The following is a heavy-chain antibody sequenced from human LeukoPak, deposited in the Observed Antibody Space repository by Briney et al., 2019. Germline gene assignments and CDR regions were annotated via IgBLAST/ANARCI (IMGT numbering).Heavy chain of an antibody. J-gene: IGHJ6*04. CDR2: MSGSGGST. D-gene: IGHD2-15*01. Sequence: GGSLRLSCIASGFTFRRYAMSWVRQAPGKGLEWVAGMSGSGGSTYHAESVKDRFTISRDNSKSTLYLQMNSLRDEDTAVYFCAKDQGDSVVVVAAYDYYGMDVWGKGTTVTVSS. CDR3: AKDQGDSVVVVAAYDYYGMDV. V-gene: IGHV3-23*01. CDR1: GFTFRRYA.